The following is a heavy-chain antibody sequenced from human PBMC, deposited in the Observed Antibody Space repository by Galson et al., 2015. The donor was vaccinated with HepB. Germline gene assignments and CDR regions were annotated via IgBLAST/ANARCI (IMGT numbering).Heavy chain of an antibody. CDR2: ISSNGGST. D-gene: IGHD4-17*01. J-gene: IGHJ4*02. Sequence: SLRLSCAASGFTFSSYAMHWVRQAPGKGLEYVSAISSNGGSTYYADSVKGRFTISRDNSKNTLYLQMSSLRAEDTAVYYCVKSLLSTVTPSLFDYWGQGTLVTVSS. V-gene: IGHV3-64D*09. CDR3: VKSLLSTVTPSLFDY. CDR1: GFTFSSYA.